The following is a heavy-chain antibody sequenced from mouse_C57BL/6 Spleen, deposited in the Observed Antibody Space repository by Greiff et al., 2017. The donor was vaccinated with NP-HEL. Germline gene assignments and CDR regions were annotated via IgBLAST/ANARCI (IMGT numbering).Heavy chain of an antibody. CDR2: IDPENGDT. D-gene: IGHD1-1*01. Sequence: EVKLMESGAELVRPGASVKLSCTASGFNIKDDYMHWVKQRPEQGLEWIGWIDPENGDTEYASKFQGKATITADTSSNTAYLQLSSLTSEDTAVYYCTLHYYGSPHYFDYWGQGTTLTVSS. J-gene: IGHJ2*01. CDR1: GFNIKDDY. CDR3: TLHYYGSPHYFDY. V-gene: IGHV14-4*01.